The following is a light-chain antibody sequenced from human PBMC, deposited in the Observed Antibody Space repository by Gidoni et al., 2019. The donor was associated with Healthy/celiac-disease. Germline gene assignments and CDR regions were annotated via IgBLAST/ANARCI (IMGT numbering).Light chain of an antibody. CDR3: QQRSNWPPT. Sequence: EIVLTQSPATLSLSPGERATLSCRASQSVSSYLAWYQQKPGQAPRLLIYDASSGSGTDFTLTISSLEPEDFAVYYCQQRSNWPPTFGQGTKVEIK. V-gene: IGKV3-11*01. J-gene: IGKJ1*01. CDR1: QSVSSY. CDR2: DAS.